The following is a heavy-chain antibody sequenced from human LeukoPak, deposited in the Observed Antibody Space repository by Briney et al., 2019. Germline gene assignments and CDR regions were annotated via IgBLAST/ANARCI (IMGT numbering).Heavy chain of an antibody. V-gene: IGHV3-9*03. J-gene: IGHJ4*02. D-gene: IGHD3-22*01. CDR1: GFTFDDYA. CDR2: ISWNSGSI. CDR3: AKDNDYDSSGPLDY. Sequence: GRSLRLSCAASGFTFDDYAMHWVRHAPGKGVEWVSGISWNSGSIVYGDCVKGRFTISRDNAKNSLYLQMNSLRAEDMALYYCAKDNDYDSSGPLDYWGQGTLVTVSS.